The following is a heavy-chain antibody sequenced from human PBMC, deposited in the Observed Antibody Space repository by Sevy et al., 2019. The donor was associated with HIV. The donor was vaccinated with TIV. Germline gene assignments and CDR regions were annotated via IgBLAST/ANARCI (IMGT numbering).Heavy chain of an antibody. Sequence: SETLSLTCTVSGGSITSLYWNWIRQPPGKGLEWIANINYNGHINYNPSLKSRVTLSLDTSKNQFSLRLSSVTGADTAMYYCAGENAWGRGYSWGQGTLVTVSS. J-gene: IGHJ4*02. V-gene: IGHV4-59*08. CDR2: INYNGHI. CDR1: GGSITSLY. D-gene: IGHD1-26*01. CDR3: AGENAWGRGYS.